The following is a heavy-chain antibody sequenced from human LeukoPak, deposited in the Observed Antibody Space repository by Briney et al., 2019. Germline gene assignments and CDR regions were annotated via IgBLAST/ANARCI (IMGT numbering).Heavy chain of an antibody. CDR2: ISAYNGNT. CDR1: GYTFTRYG. J-gene: IGHJ3*02. Sequence: ASVKVSCTASGYTFTRYGISWVRQAPGHGLEWMGWISAYNGNTNYAQKLQGRVTMTTDTSTSTAYMELRSLRSDDTAVYYCARDHRGYSYGYSNAFDIWGQGTMVTVSS. CDR3: ARDHRGYSYGYSNAFDI. D-gene: IGHD5-18*01. V-gene: IGHV1-18*01.